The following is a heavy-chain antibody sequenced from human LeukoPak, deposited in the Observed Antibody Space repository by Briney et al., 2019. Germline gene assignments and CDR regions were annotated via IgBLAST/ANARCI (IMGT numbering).Heavy chain of an antibody. CDR1: GFTFSSYG. CDR3: ARDVARYSGSYLDY. Sequence: GGSLRLSCAASGFTFSSYGMHWVRQAPGKGLEWGAVIWYDGSNKYYADSVKGRFTISRDNSKNTLYLQMNSLGAEDTAVYYCARDVARYSGSYLDYWGQGTLVTVSS. D-gene: IGHD1-26*01. J-gene: IGHJ4*02. V-gene: IGHV3-33*01. CDR2: IWYDGSNK.